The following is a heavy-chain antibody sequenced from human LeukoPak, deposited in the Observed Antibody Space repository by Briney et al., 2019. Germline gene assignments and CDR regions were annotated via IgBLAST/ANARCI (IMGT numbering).Heavy chain of an antibody. J-gene: IGHJ3*02. CDR3: AKDMRLWFGELPDFDI. CDR2: IGGSGGST. Sequence: PGGSLRLSCAASGFTFSSYAMGWVRQAPGKGLEWVSTIGGSGGSTYYADSVKGRFTISRDNSKNTLYLQMNSLRAEDTAVYYCAKDMRLWFGELPDFDIWGQGTMVTVSP. V-gene: IGHV3-23*01. D-gene: IGHD3-10*01. CDR1: GFTFSSYA.